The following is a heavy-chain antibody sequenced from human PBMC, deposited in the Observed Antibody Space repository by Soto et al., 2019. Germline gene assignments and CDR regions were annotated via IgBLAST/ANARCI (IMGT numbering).Heavy chain of an antibody. V-gene: IGHV3-53*02. Sequence: EVQLVETGGDLIQPGGSLRLPCAASGFTVSSDSMPWARQAPGKGLEWISIIYSDNNTDYADSVKGRFSISRDTSKNILYLQMNSLRAEDTAEYYCARHYSAMGVWGQGTTVTVSS. CDR3: ARHYSAMGV. J-gene: IGHJ6*02. CDR1: GFTVSSDS. CDR2: IYSDNNT.